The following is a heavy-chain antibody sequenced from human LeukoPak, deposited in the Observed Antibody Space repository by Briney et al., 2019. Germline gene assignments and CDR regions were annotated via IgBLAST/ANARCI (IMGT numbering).Heavy chain of an antibody. Sequence: PSETLSLTCAVYGGIFNGYYWSWIRQPPGKGLEWIGEINRSGTTNYNPTLKSRVTISVDTSKSQVSLKLTSVTAADTVVFYCARGRFGNPLQLQPRRPFDMWGQGTVVIISS. CDR3: ARGRFGNPLQLQPRRPFDM. D-gene: IGHD1-1*01. CDR1: GGIFNGYY. J-gene: IGHJ3*02. V-gene: IGHV4-34*01. CDR2: INRSGTT.